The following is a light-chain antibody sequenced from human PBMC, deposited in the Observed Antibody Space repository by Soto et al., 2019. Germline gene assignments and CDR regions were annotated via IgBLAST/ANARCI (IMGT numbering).Light chain of an antibody. CDR3: SSYTSSNTLV. V-gene: IGLV2-14*01. J-gene: IGLJ1*01. CDR2: DVS. CDR1: SSDVGGYNY. Sequence: QSALTQPASVSGSPGQSITISCTGTSSDVGGYNYVSWYQQDPGKAPKLMIYDVSKRPSGVSNRFSGSKSGNTAFLTISGLQAEDEADYYCSSYTSSNTLVFGTGTKLTVL.